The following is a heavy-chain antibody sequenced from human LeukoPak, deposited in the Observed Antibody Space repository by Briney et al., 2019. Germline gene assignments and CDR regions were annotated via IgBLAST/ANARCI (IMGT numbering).Heavy chain of an antibody. V-gene: IGHV1-18*01. CDR2: ISAYNGNT. Sequence: ASVKVSCKASGYTFTSYGISWVRQAPGQGLEWMGRISAYNGNTNYAQKLQGRVAMTTDTSTSTAYMELRSLRSDDTAVYYCARVDSSGWTYYYYYYMDVWGKGTTVTISS. D-gene: IGHD6-19*01. J-gene: IGHJ6*03. CDR1: GYTFTSYG. CDR3: ARVDSSGWTYYYYYYMDV.